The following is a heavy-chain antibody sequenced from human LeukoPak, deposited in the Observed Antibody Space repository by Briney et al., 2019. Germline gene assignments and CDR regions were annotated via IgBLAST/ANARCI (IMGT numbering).Heavy chain of an antibody. D-gene: IGHD2-21*02. J-gene: IGHJ2*01. Sequence: PGGSLRLSCAASGFGFSSYEMNWVRQAPGKGLEWVSYISSSGSTIYYADSVKGRFTISRDNAKNSLYLQMNSLRAEDTALYYCAKDYCGGDCYSGWYFDLWGRGTLVTVSS. CDR3: AKDYCGGDCYSGWYFDL. V-gene: IGHV3-48*03. CDR2: ISSSGSTI. CDR1: GFGFSSYE.